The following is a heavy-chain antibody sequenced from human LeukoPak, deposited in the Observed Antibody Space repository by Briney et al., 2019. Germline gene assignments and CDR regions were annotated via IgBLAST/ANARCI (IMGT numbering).Heavy chain of an antibody. CDR2: ISAYNGNT. V-gene: IGHV1-18*01. Sequence: ASVKVSCKASGYTFTTYGMNWVRQVPGQGLEWMGWISAYNGNTNYAQKLQGRVTMTTDTSTSTAYMELRSLRSDDTAVYYCAREYRGDPKTDNWFDPWGQGTLVTVTS. CDR3: AREYRGDPKTDNWFDP. CDR1: GYTFTTYG. J-gene: IGHJ5*02. D-gene: IGHD2-2*02.